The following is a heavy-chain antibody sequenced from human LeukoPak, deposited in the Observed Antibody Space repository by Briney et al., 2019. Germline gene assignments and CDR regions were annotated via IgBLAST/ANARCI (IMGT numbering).Heavy chain of an antibody. D-gene: IGHD5-24*01. CDR2: IYYSGST. CDR1: GGSISSSSYY. V-gene: IGHV4-39*07. CDR3: ARGVWLQNDAFDI. Sequence: SETLSLTCTVSGGSISSSSYYWGWIRQPPGKGLEWIGSIYYSGSTYYNPSLKSRVTISVDTSKNQFSLKLSSVTAADTAVYYCARGVWLQNDAFDIWGQGTMVTVS. J-gene: IGHJ3*02.